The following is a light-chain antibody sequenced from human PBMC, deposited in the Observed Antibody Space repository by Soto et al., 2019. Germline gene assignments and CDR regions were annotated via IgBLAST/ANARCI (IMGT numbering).Light chain of an antibody. V-gene: IGKV3-15*01. Sequence: EIVLTQSPGTLSLSPGERATLSCRASQSVSSSFLAWYQQKVGQAPRLLIYDASTRATGIPARYSGSGSGTEFNFTISSLQSEDFAVYFCQQYNKWPRTFGQGTRWIS. CDR3: QQYNKWPRT. CDR2: DAS. J-gene: IGKJ1*01. CDR1: QSVSSSF.